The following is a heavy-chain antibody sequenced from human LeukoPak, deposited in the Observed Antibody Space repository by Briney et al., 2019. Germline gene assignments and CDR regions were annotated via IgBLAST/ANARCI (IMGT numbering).Heavy chain of an antibody. CDR3: AKEGIGSSWYVDY. V-gene: IGHV3-30*02. J-gene: IGHJ4*02. Sequence: GGSLRLSCAASTFTFSKYGMHWVRQVPGKGLEWLAFIQYDGRDKYYADSVKGRFTISRDNSKNTLYLQMNSLRAEDTAVYYCAKEGIGSSWYVDYWGQGTLVTVSS. CDR2: IQYDGRDK. CDR1: TFTFSKYG. D-gene: IGHD6-13*01.